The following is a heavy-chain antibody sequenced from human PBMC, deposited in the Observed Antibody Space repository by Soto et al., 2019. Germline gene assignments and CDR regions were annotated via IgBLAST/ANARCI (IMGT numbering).Heavy chain of an antibody. Sequence: QVQLQQWGAGLLKPSETLSLTCAVYGGSFSGYYWSWIRQPPGKGLEWIGEINHSGSTNYNPSLKSRVTISVDTSKNQFSLKLSSVTAADTAVYYCARGGRFKTGTTGWGQGTLVTVSS. J-gene: IGHJ4*02. CDR2: INHSGST. V-gene: IGHV4-34*01. CDR1: GGSFSGYY. D-gene: IGHD1-1*01. CDR3: ARGGRFKTGTTG.